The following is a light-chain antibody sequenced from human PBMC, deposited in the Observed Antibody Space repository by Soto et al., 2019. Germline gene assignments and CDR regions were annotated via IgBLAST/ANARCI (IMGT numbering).Light chain of an antibody. CDR1: QSVSNN. CDR2: DAS. V-gene: IGKV3-15*01. CDR3: QQYNNWPPWT. J-gene: IGKJ1*01. Sequence: ILMTQSPATLSVSPGERATLSCRASQSVSNNLAWYQQKPGQAPRLLIYDASTRATVIPARFSGSRSGTEFTLTISGLQSEDFAVYYCQQYNNWPPWTFGQGTKVEIK.